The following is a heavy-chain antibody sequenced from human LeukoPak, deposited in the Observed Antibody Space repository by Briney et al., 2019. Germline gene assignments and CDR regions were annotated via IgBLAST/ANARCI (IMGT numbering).Heavy chain of an antibody. CDR2: INHSGST. D-gene: IGHD3-10*01. CDR3: ARSRMVRGVIVDY. Sequence: SETLSLTCAVYGGSLSGYYWSWIRQPPGKGLEWIGEINHSGSTNYNPSLKSRVTISVDTSKSQFSLKLSSVTAADTAVYYCARSRMVRGVIVDYWGQGTLVTVSS. V-gene: IGHV4-34*01. J-gene: IGHJ4*02. CDR1: GGSLSGYY.